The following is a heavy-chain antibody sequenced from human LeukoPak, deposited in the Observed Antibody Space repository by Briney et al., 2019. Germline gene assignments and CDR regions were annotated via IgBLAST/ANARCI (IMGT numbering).Heavy chain of an antibody. V-gene: IGHV4-30-4*01. CDR3: ATVGRLDGLDV. J-gene: IGHJ6*02. CDR2: IYSSGST. Sequence: TLSLTCTVSGGSIGSGDYYWSWIRQSPEKGLEWIGYIYSSGSTYYNPSLKSRVSMSLDTSKNQFSLRLSSVTAGDTAVYYCATVGRLDGLDVWGQGTTVTVSS. CDR1: GGSIGSGDYY. D-gene: IGHD1-26*01.